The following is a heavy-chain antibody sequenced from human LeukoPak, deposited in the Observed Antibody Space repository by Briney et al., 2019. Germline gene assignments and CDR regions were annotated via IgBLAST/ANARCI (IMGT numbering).Heavy chain of an antibody. D-gene: IGHD2/OR15-2a*01. Sequence: GGSLRLSCPASGFTFGAYGLAWVGQAQGKGLVWVSRVKSDGGTTVYADSVKGRFTISRDNVKNTVYLQMSSLRVEDTGVYYCARAFSGPDSWGQGTLVTVSS. CDR2: VKSDGGTT. CDR3: ARAFSGPDS. CDR1: GFTFGAYG. J-gene: IGHJ4*02. V-gene: IGHV3-74*01.